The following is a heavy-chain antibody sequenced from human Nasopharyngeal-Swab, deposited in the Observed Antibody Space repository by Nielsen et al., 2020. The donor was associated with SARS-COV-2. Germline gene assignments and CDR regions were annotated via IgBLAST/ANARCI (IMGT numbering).Heavy chain of an antibody. V-gene: IGHV3-48*04. CDR3: ARLGELSLRHYYYGMDV. J-gene: IGHJ6*02. D-gene: IGHD3-16*02. CDR2: ISSSGSTI. Sequence: GGSLRLSCAASGFTFSSYSMNWVRQAPGKGLEWVSYISSSGSTIYYADSVKGRFTISRDNAKNSLYLQMNSLRAEDTAVYYCARLGELSLRHYYYGMDVWGQGTTVTVSS. CDR1: GFTFSSYS.